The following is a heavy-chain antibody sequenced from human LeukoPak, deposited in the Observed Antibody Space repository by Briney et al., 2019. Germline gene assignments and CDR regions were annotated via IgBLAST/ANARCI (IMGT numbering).Heavy chain of an antibody. J-gene: IGHJ4*02. CDR2: ISYDGSNE. CDR1: GFTFSSYG. D-gene: IGHD6-19*01. CDR3: ARDFYSSGDY. V-gene: IGHV3-30*03. Sequence: GRSLRLSCAASGFTFSSYGFHWVRQAPGKGLEWVALISYDGSNENYADSVKGRFTISRDNAKNTLYLQMNSLRAEDAAVYYCARDFYSSGDYWGQGTLVTVSS.